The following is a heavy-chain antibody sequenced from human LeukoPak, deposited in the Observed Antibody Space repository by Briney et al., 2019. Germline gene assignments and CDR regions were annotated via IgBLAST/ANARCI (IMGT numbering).Heavy chain of an antibody. CDR3: ARIGILRGVIDY. V-gene: IGHV4-39*01. CDR1: GGSISSSSYY. Sequence: SETLSLTCTVSGGSISSSSYYWGWIRQPPGKGLEWIGSIHYSGSTYYNPSLKSRVSISVDTSKNQFSLKLSSVTAADTAVYYCARIGILRGVIDYWGQGTLVTVSS. D-gene: IGHD3-10*01. CDR2: IHYSGST. J-gene: IGHJ4*02.